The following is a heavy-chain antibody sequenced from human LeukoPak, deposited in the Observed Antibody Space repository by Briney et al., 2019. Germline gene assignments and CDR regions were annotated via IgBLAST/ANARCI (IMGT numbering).Heavy chain of an antibody. D-gene: IGHD4-11*01. CDR2: ISSSSSYI. CDR1: GFTFSSYS. CDR3: AKGNSYYYFDY. V-gene: IGHV3-21*04. J-gene: IGHJ4*02. Sequence: PGGSLRLSCAASGFTFSSYSMNWVRQAPGKGLEWVSSISSSSSYIYYADSVKGRFTISRDNSGNTLYLHMNSLRAEDTAVYYCAKGNSYYYFDYWGQGILVTVSS.